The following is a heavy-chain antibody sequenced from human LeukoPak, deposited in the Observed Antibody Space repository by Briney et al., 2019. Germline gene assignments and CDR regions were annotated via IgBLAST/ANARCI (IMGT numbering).Heavy chain of an antibody. CDR2: IDSDTYGNTI. D-gene: IGHD4-11*01. Sequence: GGSLRLSCAASGFTLSSYSMNWVRQAPGKGLEWISYIDSDTYGNTIYYPHTVKGRFTISRDNAKNSLYLQMDSLRDEDTAVYYCARGPVTTFRWLENWFDPWGQGTLVTVSS. J-gene: IGHJ5*02. CDR1: GFTLSSYS. CDR3: ARGPVTTFRWLENWFDP. V-gene: IGHV3-48*02.